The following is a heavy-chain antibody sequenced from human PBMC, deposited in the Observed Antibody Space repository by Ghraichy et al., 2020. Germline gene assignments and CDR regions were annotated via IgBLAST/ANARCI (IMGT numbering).Heavy chain of an antibody. CDR1: GGTFSSYA. CDR2: IIPILGIA. V-gene: IGHV1-69*04. J-gene: IGHJ6*02. CDR3: ARDLRYCSSTSCYTDYYYYGMDV. Sequence: SVKVSCKASGGTFSSYAISWVRQAPGQGLEWMGRIIPILGIANYAQKFQGRVTITADKSTSTAYMELSSLRSEDTAVYYCARDLRYCSSTSCYTDYYYYGMDVWGQGTTVTVSS. D-gene: IGHD2-2*02.